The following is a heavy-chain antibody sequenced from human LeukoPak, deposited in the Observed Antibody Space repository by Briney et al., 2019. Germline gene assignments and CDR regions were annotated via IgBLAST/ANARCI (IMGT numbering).Heavy chain of an antibody. CDR2: INSDGSST. V-gene: IGHV3-74*01. D-gene: IGHD6-19*01. CDR3: AVAGKRVYFDY. Sequence: GGSLRLSCAASGFTFSSYWMHWVRQAPGKGQVWVSRINSDGSSTSYADSVKGRFTISRDNAKNTLYLQMNSLRAEDTAVYYCAVAGKRVYFDYWGQGTLVTVSS. J-gene: IGHJ4*02. CDR1: GFTFSSYW.